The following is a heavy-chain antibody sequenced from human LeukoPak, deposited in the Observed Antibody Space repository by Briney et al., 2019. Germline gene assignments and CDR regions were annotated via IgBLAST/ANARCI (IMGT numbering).Heavy chain of an antibody. CDR1: GGTFSSYA. CDR2: IIPIFGTA. V-gene: IGHV1-69*13. D-gene: IGHD3-22*01. Sequence: SVNVSCKASGGTFSSYAISWVRQAPGQGLEWMGGIIPIFGTANYAQKFQGRVTITADESTSTAYMELSSLRSEDTAVYYCARDHRGYYDSSGYFYYFDYWGQGTLVTVSS. CDR3: ARDHRGYYDSSGYFYYFDY. J-gene: IGHJ4*02.